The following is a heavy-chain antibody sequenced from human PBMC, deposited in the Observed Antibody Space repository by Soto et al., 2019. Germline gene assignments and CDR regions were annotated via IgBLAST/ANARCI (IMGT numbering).Heavy chain of an antibody. CDR2: INHSGST. CDR1: GGSFRGYY. D-gene: IGHD6-19*01. CDR3: ARGFRVAGTNY. J-gene: IGHJ4*02. Sequence: AEPLSLTCAVYGGSFRGYYWSWIRQPPGKGLEWIGEINHSGSTNYNPSLKSRVTISVDTSKNQFSLKLSSVTAADTAVYYCARGFRVAGTNYWGQGTLVTVSS. V-gene: IGHV4-34*01.